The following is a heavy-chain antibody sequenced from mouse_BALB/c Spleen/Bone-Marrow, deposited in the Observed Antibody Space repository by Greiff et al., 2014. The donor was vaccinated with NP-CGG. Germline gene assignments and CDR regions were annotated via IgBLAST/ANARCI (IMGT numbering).Heavy chain of an antibody. CDR2: IYYSGTI. D-gene: IGHD2-4*01. Sequence: DVKLVESGPGLVKPSQTVSLTCTVTGISITTGSYRWSWIRQFPGNKLEWIGYIYYSGTITYNPSLTSRTTITRDTSKNQFFLEMNSLTAEDTATYYCARDGGLRGYAMDYWGQGTSVTVSS. CDR1: GISITTGSYR. V-gene: IGHV3-5*02. CDR3: ARDGGLRGYAMDY. J-gene: IGHJ4*01.